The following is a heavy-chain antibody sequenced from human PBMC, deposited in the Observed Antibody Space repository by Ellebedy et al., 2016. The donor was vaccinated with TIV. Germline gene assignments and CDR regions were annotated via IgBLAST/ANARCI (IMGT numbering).Heavy chain of an antibody. J-gene: IGHJ4*02. D-gene: IGHD6-19*01. V-gene: IGHV4-59*12. CDR3: ARDMAGTGGSDY. CDR2: IYYSGST. CDR1: GCSISSYY. Sequence: MPSETLSLTCTASGCSISSYYWSWIRQPPGKGLEWIGYIYYSGSTNYNPSLKSRVTISVDTSKNQFSLKLSSVTAADTAVYYCARDMAGTGGSDYWGQGTLVTVSS.